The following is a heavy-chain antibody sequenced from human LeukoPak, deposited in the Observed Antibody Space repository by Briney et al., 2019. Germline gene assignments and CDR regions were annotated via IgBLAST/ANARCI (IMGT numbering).Heavy chain of an antibody. D-gene: IGHD3-10*01. CDR3: ARVSNYGSGPATYWYFDL. CDR1: GFTFSGYA. Sequence: GGSLRLSCAASGFTFSGYAMHWVRQAPGKGLEGVAVISYDGSNKYYADSVKGRFTISRDNSKNTLYLQMNSLRAEDTAVYYCARVSNYGSGPATYWYFDLWGRGTLVTVSS. CDR2: ISYDGSNK. V-gene: IGHV3-30*04. J-gene: IGHJ2*01.